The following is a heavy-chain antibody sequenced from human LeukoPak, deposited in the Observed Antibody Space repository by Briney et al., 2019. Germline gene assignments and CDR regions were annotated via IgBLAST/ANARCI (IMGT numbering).Heavy chain of an antibody. CDR2: IYPGDSDT. V-gene: IGHV5-51*01. CDR1: GYSFNTYW. Sequence: GESLKISCKGSGYSFNTYWIGWVRQMPGKGLEWMGIIYPGDSDTKYSPSFQGQVTISADKSISTAYLQWSSLKASDTAMYYCARFFDWSHSSIDYWGQGTLVTVSS. CDR3: ARFFDWSHSSIDY. J-gene: IGHJ4*02. D-gene: IGHD3-9*01.